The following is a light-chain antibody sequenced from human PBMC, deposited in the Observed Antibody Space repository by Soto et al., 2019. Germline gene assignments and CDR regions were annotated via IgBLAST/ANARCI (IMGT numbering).Light chain of an antibody. CDR2: AAS. J-gene: IGKJ3*01. Sequence: DIQMTQSPSSLSAFVGDRVTITCRSSQTISSYLNWYQQKPGKAPKVLIYAASYLQTGVSSRFSGRGHETDLTLTTDSLQPEDAATYYCQQSYIRFTFGPGTKVDIK. CDR3: QQSYIRFT. V-gene: IGKV1-39*01. CDR1: QTISSY.